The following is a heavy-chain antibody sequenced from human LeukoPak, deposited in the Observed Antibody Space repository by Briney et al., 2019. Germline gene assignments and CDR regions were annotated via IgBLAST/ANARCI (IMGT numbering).Heavy chain of an antibody. J-gene: IGHJ4*02. Sequence: SETLSLTCTVSGYSISSGYYWGWIRQPPGKGLEWIGSIYHSGSTYYNPSLKSRATISVGTSKNQFSLKVSSVTAADTAVYYCARVGGYSYGYKDYWGQGTLVTVSS. CDR3: ARVGGYSYGYKDY. CDR1: GYSISSGYY. D-gene: IGHD5-18*01. CDR2: IYHSGST. V-gene: IGHV4-38-2*02.